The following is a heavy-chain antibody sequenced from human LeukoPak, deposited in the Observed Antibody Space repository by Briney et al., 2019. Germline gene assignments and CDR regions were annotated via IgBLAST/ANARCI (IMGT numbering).Heavy chain of an antibody. D-gene: IGHD3-22*01. J-gene: IGHJ4*02. CDR2: IYPGDSDT. CDR1: GYSFTSYW. CDR3: ARQDYYYDSSGYFRLFDY. Sequence: GESLQISCKGSGYSFTSYWIGWVRQMPGKGLERMGIIYPGDSDTRYSPSFQGQVTISADKSISTAYLQWSSLKASDTAMYYCARQDYYYDSSGYFRLFDYWGQGTLVTVSS. V-gene: IGHV5-51*01.